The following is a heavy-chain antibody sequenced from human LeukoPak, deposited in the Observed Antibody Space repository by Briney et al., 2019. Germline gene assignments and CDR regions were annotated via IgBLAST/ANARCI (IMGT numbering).Heavy chain of an antibody. J-gene: IGHJ6*02. CDR1: GGTFISYA. CDR3: ARDWYSRTSYYYGMDV. CDR2: IIPILGIA. Sequence: ASVKVSCKASGGTFISYAISWVRQAPGQGLEWMGRIIPILGIANYAQKFQGRVTITADKSTSTAYMELSSLRSEDTAVYYCARDWYSRTSYYYGMDVWGQGTTVTVSS. D-gene: IGHD6-13*01. V-gene: IGHV1-69*04.